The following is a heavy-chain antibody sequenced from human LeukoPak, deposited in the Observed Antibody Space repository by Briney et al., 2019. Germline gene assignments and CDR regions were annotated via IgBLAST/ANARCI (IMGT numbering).Heavy chain of an antibody. CDR1: GFTFSSYS. Sequence: PGGSLRLSCAASGFTFSSYSMNWVRQAPGKGLEWVSSISSSSSYIYYADSVKGRFTISRDNAKNSLYLQMNSLRAEDTAVYYCARVYYDSSGYYFHSPYYFDYWGQGTLVTVSS. J-gene: IGHJ4*02. CDR2: ISSSSSYI. CDR3: ARVYYDSSGYYFHSPYYFDY. D-gene: IGHD3-22*01. V-gene: IGHV3-21*01.